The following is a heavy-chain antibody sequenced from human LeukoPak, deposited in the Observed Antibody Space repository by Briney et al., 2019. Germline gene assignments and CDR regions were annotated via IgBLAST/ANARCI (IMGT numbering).Heavy chain of an antibody. J-gene: IGHJ4*02. Sequence: PGGSLRLSCAASGFTVSSNSMSWVRQAPGKGLEWVSVFYSGGSTYYADSVKGLFTISRDNSKNTLYLQMNSLRAEDTAVYYCARGVIASKSKVFDYWGQGTLVTVSS. V-gene: IGHV3-53*01. CDR1: GFTVSSNS. D-gene: IGHD2-21*01. CDR2: FYSGGST. CDR3: ARGVIASKSKVFDY.